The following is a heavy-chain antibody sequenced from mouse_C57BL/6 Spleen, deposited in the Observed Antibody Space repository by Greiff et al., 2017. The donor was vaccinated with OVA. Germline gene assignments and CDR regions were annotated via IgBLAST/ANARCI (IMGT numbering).Heavy chain of an antibody. CDR3: ARGYHDYAMDY. CDR2: IDPSDSYT. V-gene: IGHV1-59*01. CDR1: GYTFTSYW. J-gene: IGHJ4*01. D-gene: IGHD2-2*01. Sequence: QVHVKQPGAELVRPGTSVKLSCKASGYTFTSYWMHWVKQRPGQGLEWIGVIDPSDSYTNYNQKFKGKATLTVDTSSSTAYMQLSSLTSEDSAVYYCARGYHDYAMDYWGQGTSVTVSS.